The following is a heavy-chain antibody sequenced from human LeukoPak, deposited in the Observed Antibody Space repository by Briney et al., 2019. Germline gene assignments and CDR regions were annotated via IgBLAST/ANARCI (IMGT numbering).Heavy chain of an antibody. CDR3: ARVGYSYGLDCFDY. CDR2: IIPIFGTA. CDR1: GGTFSSYA. V-gene: IGHV1-69*13. J-gene: IGHJ4*02. Sequence: ASVKVSCKASGGTFSSYAISWVRQAPGQGLEWMGGIIPIFGTANYAQKFQGRVTITADESTSTAYMELSSLRSEDTAVYYCARVGYSYGLDCFDYWGQGTLVTVSS. D-gene: IGHD5-18*01.